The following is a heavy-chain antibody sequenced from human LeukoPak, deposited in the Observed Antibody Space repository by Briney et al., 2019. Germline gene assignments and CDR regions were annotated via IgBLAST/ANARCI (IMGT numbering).Heavy chain of an antibody. Sequence: GGSLRLSCAASGFTFGSYSMNWVRQAPGKGLEWVSYISSSSTTIYYADSVKGRFTISRDNSKNTLYLQMNSLRAEDTAVYYCATLPAAMAGGYWGQGTLVTVSS. CDR2: ISSSSTTI. J-gene: IGHJ4*02. CDR3: ATLPAAMAGGY. D-gene: IGHD2-2*01. CDR1: GFTFGSYS. V-gene: IGHV3-48*01.